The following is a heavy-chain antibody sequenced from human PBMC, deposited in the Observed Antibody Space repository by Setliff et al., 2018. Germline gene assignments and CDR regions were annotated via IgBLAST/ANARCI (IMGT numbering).Heavy chain of an antibody. CDR2: ISSSSSTI. CDR1: GFTLRSYS. Sequence: ESLKISCAASGFTLRSYSMNWVRQAPGKGLEWVSYISSSSSTIYYADSVKGRFTISRDNAKNSLYLQMNSLRAEDTAVYYCARSGFGYSYGLNWFDPWGQGTQVTVSS. D-gene: IGHD5-18*01. CDR3: ARSGFGYSYGLNWFDP. J-gene: IGHJ5*02. V-gene: IGHV3-48*01.